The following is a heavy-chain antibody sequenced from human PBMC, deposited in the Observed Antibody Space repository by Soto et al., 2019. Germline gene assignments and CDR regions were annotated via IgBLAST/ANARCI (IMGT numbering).Heavy chain of an antibody. CDR3: ARQGGEWELPKYYFDS. CDR1: GDSISSSNYY. V-gene: IGHV4-39*01. CDR2: LYQSGNT. D-gene: IGHD1-26*01. Sequence: SETLPLTCSVSGDSISSSNYYWGWIRQPPGKGLEWIGSLYQSGNTYYNPSLESRVTISADTSTNQFSMTLRSVTATDTAVYYCARQGGEWELPKYYFDSWGQGALVTVSS. J-gene: IGHJ4*02.